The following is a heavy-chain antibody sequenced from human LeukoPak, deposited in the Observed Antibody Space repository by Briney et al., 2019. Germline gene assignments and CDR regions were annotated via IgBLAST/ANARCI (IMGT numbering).Heavy chain of an antibody. CDR2: IYYSGNT. J-gene: IGHJ4*02. CDR3: ARGGTYYDY. V-gene: IGHV4-59*01. Sequence: SETLSLTCTVSGGSISSYYWSWIRQPAGKGLEWIAYIYYSGNTNSNPSLKSRLTISVDTSKNQFSLKLSSVTAADTAVYYCARGGTYYDYWGQGTLVTVSS. D-gene: IGHD1-26*01. CDR1: GGSISSYY.